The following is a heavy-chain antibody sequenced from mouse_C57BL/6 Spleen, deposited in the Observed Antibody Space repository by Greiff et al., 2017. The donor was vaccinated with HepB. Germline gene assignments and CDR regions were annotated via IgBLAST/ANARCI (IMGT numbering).Heavy chain of an antibody. CDR3: AREGDYGYFDV. CDR2: ISGGGGNT. Sequence: EVQLQESGGGLVKPGGSLKLSCAASGFTFSSYTMSWVRQTPEKRLEWVATISGGGGNTYYPDSVKGRFTISRDNAKNTLYLQMSSLRSEDTALYYCAREGDYGYFDVWGTGTTVTVSS. CDR1: GFTFSSYT. V-gene: IGHV5-9*01. J-gene: IGHJ1*03.